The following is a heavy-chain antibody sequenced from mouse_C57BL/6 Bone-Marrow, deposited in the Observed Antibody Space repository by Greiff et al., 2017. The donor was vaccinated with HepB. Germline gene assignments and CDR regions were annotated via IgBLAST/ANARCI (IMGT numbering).Heavy chain of an antibody. CDR3: TREDYGSSYVGFAY. Sequence: EVNVVESGEGLVKPGGSLKLSCAASGFTFSSYAMSWVRQTPEKRLEWVAYISSGGDYIYYADTVKGRFTISRDNARNTLYLQMSSLKSEDTAMYYCTREDYGSSYVGFAYWGQGTLVTVSA. CDR1: GFTFSSYA. J-gene: IGHJ3*01. V-gene: IGHV5-9-1*02. CDR2: ISSGGDYI. D-gene: IGHD1-1*01.